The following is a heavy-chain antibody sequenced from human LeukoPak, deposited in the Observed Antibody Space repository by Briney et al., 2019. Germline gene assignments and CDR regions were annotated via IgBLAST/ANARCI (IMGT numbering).Heavy chain of an antibody. J-gene: IGHJ4*02. CDR2: ISGSGAT. V-gene: IGHV3-23*01. CDR3: AKDLNWGGR. Sequence: GGSLRLSCAASGFTFSTSAMTWVRKAPGKGLEWVSGISGSGATDYADSVRGRFTISRDNSKNTLYLQINSLRAEDTAVYYCAKDLNWGGRWGQGTLVTVST. D-gene: IGHD7-27*01. CDR1: GFTFSTSA.